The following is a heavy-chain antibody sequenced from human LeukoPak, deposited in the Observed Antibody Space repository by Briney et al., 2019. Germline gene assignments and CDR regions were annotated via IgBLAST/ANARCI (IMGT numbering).Heavy chain of an antibody. CDR1: GGSISSGNYY. J-gene: IGHJ5*02. D-gene: IGHD1/OR15-1a*01. V-gene: IGHV4-61*02. Sequence: SQTLSLTCTVSGGSISSGNYYWNWIRQAAGKGLEWIGRMYTNGSTNYNPSLKSRVTISVDTSKNQFSLKLSSETAADTAVYYCARDHRNTFDPWGQGTVVTVSS. CDR2: MYTNGST. CDR3: ARDHRNTFDP.